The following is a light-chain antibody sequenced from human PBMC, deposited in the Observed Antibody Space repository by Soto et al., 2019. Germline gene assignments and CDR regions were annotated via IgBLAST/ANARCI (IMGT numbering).Light chain of an antibody. J-gene: IGLJ3*02. Sequence: QSALTQPASVSGSPGQSIAISCTGSSSDIGIYKYVSWYQQHPGKVPKLIIYEVTNRPSGVSNRFSGSKSGNTASLTISGLQAEDEADYYCHVWHSGGDHSVFGGGTKLTVL. V-gene: IGLV2-14*01. CDR2: EVT. CDR1: SSDIGIYKY. CDR3: HVWHSGGDHSV.